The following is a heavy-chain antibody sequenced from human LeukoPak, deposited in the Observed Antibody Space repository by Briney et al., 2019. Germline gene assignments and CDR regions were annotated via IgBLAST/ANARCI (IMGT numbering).Heavy chain of an antibody. Sequence: GGSLRLSCAASGFTFDDYAMHWVRQAPGKGLEWVSLISWDGGSTYYADSVKGRFTISRDNSKNSLYLQMNSLRAEDTALYYCAKDFTMVRGAHDAFDIWGQGTMVTVSS. J-gene: IGHJ3*02. CDR3: AKDFTMVRGAHDAFDI. D-gene: IGHD3-10*01. V-gene: IGHV3-43D*04. CDR2: ISWDGGST. CDR1: GFTFDDYA.